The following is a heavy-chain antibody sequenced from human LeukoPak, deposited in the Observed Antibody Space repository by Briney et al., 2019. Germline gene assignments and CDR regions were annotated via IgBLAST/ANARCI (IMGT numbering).Heavy chain of an antibody. J-gene: IGHJ4*02. CDR2: IKSKTDGGTT. V-gene: IGHV3-15*01. CDR3: SRMTYCSGGSCSFDD. CDR1: GFTFKNPW. D-gene: IGHD2-15*01. Sequence: GGSLRLSCAASGFTFKNPWMTWVRQAPGKGLEWVGRIKSKTDGGTTDYAAPVKGRLTISRDDSKSTAYLQMNSLKTEDTAVYYCSRMTYCSGGSCSFDDWGQGTLVTVSS.